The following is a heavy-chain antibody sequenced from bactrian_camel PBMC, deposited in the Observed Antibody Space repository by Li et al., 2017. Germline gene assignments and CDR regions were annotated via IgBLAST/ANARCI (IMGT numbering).Heavy chain of an antibody. D-gene: IGHD4*01. CDR1: GLPFSTYC. CDR3: AAVTPGGRVCVATMPPFANL. Sequence: HVQLVESGGGSVQPGGSLRLSCIVSGLPFSTYCMGWFRQAPGKEREGVATINSDGNTNYAEAFEGRFTISRDNAKNTVYLQVDNLKPEDTAMYYCAAVTPGGRVCVATMPPFANLRGQGTQVTVS. J-gene: IGHJ4*01. V-gene: IGHV3S53*01. CDR2: INSDGNT.